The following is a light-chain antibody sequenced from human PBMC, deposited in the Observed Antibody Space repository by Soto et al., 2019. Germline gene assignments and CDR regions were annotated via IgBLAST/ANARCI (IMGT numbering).Light chain of an antibody. CDR1: QSVSSNY. CDR2: GAS. V-gene: IGKV3-20*01. J-gene: IGKJ1*01. Sequence: EIVLTQSPGTLSLSPGERATLSCRACQSVSSNYLAWYQQKPGQAPRPLIYGASSRATGIPGRFSGSGAGTDFTLTISRLEPEDFAVYYCQQYGSSPWTFGQGTKVEIK. CDR3: QQYGSSPWT.